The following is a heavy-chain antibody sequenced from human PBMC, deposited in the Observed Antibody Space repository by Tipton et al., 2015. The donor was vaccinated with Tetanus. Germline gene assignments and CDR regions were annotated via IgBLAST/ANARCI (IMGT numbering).Heavy chain of an antibody. D-gene: IGHD2-15*01. Sequence: SLRLSCAASGFTFSTSGMHWVRQAPDKGLEWVAGISDDGSFKYYADSVKGRFTISRDNTKNTVFLQMSSLRADETGFYYCAREGDCSGGSCFSGDFDNWGQGTQVTFSS. CDR1: GFTFSTSG. CDR3: AREGDCSGGSCFSGDFDN. V-gene: IGHV3-30*03. CDR2: ISDDGSFK. J-gene: IGHJ4*02.